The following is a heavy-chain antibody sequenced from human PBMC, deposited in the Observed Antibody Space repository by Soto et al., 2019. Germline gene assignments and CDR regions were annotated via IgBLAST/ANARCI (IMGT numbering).Heavy chain of an antibody. D-gene: IGHD1-26*01. CDR2: ISAYNGDT. CDR3: ASHPISGSLHFDS. CDR1: GYTFNTYG. J-gene: IGHJ4*02. Sequence: ASVKVSCKASGYTFNTYGVSWVRQAPGQGLEWMGRISAYNGDTNYAQKLQGRLTMTTDTSTRTAYMELRSLRSDDTAVYYCASHPISGSLHFDSWGQGTLVTVSS. V-gene: IGHV1-18*04.